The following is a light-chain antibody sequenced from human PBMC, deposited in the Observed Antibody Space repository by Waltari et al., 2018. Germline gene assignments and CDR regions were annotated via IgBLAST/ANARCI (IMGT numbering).Light chain of an antibody. V-gene: IGKV3-20*01. CDR1: QSVSSSY. CDR2: GAS. Sequence: EIVLTQSPGTLSLSPGERATLSCRASQSVSSSYLAWYQQKPGQPPMVLSDGASNRATGIPDRFSGSGSGTDFTLTISRLEPEDFAVYYCQQYGSSPWTFGQGTKVEIK. J-gene: IGKJ1*01. CDR3: QQYGSSPWT.